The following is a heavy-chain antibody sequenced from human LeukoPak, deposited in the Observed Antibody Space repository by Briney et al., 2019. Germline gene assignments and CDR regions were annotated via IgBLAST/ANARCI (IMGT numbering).Heavy chain of an antibody. D-gene: IGHD3-10*01. CDR2: IYPGDSDT. J-gene: IGHJ6*02. CDR1: GYSFTSYW. V-gene: IGHV5-51*01. CDR3: ARRMVRGVISSRNYGMDV. Sequence: GESLKISCKGSGYSFTSYWIGWVRQMPGKGLEWIGIIYPGDSDTRYSPSFQGQVTISADKSISTSYLQWSSLKASDTAMYYCARRMVRGVISSRNYGMDVWGQGTTVTVSS.